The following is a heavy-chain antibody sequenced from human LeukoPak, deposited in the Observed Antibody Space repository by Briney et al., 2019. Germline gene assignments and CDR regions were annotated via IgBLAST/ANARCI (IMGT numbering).Heavy chain of an antibody. CDR1: GYIFTNYY. D-gene: IGHD2-2*01. Sequence: WASVKVSCKASGYIFTNYYMHWVRQAPGQGLEWMGTINPSGGSTTYAQKFQGRVTMTRDTSTNTAYMELRSLRSDDTAVYFCARVGYCSGPICFPPAATGMLDSWGQGTLVTVSS. CDR2: INPSGGST. V-gene: IGHV1-46*01. J-gene: IGHJ4*02. CDR3: ARVGYCSGPICFPPAATGMLDS.